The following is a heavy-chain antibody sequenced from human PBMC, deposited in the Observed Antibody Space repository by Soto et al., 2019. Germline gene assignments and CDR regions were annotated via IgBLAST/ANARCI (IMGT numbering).Heavy chain of an antibody. V-gene: IGHV4-39*01. CDR1: GGAISSSSYV. D-gene: IGHD2-21*02. Sequence: PSETLSLTCSVSGGAISSSSYVWGWIRQPPGKRLEWIGSIYYSGSTYYNPSLKSRVTVSVDTSKNHFSLKLSSVTAADTAVYYCARHPSDFWFDPWGQGTLVTVS. J-gene: IGHJ5*02. CDR3: ARHPSDFWFDP. CDR2: IYYSGST.